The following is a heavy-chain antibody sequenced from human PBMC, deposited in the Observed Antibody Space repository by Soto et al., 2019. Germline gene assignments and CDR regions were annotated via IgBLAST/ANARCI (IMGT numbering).Heavy chain of an antibody. CDR1: GFTFSSYY. D-gene: IGHD3-10*01. Sequence: PGGSLRLSCAASGFTFSSYYMHWVPQATGKGLEWVSAIGTAGDTYYPGSVKGRFTISRENAKNSLYLQMNSLRAGDTAVYYCAREGSTLDAFDIWGQGTMVTVSS. CDR3: AREGSTLDAFDI. J-gene: IGHJ3*02. V-gene: IGHV3-13*04. CDR2: IGTAGDT.